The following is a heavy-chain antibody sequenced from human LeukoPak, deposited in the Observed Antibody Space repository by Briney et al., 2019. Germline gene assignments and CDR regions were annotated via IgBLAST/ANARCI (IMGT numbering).Heavy chain of an antibody. J-gene: IGHJ3*02. CDR3: AKGGKLFPDI. CDR1: GFTFSSYA. Sequence: PGGSLRLSCAASGFTFSSYAMSGVRQPPGKGLEWVSAISGRGGSTYYADSVKGRFTISRDNSKNTLYLQMNSLRAEDTAVYYCAKGGKLFPDIWGQGTMVTVSS. D-gene: IGHD2-21*01. V-gene: IGHV3-23*01. CDR2: ISGRGGST.